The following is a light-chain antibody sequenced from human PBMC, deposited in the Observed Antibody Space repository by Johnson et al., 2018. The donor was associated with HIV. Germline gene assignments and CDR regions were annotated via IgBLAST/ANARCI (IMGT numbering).Light chain of an antibody. Sequence: QSVLTQPPSVSAAPGQKVTISCSGSSSNIANKYVSWYQHLPGTAPKLLIYENTRRPSGIPDRFSGSKSVTSATLGLTGLQTGDEADYYCGTWDTSLSSGGVFGSGTKVTVL. J-gene: IGLJ1*01. CDR3: GTWDTSLSSGGV. CDR2: ENT. V-gene: IGLV1-51*02. CDR1: SSNIANKY.